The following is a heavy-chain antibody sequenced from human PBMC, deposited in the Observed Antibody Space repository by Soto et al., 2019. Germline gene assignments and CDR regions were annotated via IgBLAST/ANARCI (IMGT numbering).Heavy chain of an antibody. CDR3: ARMASFYCSGGSCYPTYGMDV. CDR1: GFTFSSYA. D-gene: IGHD2-15*01. Sequence: QVQLVESGGGVVQPGRSLRLSCAASGFTFSSYAMHWVRQAPGKGLEWVAVISSDGSNKYYADSVKGRFTISRDNSKNTLYLQMNSLRAEDTAVYYCARMASFYCSGGSCYPTYGMDVCGQGTTVTVSS. CDR2: ISSDGSNK. J-gene: IGHJ6*02. V-gene: IGHV3-30-3*01.